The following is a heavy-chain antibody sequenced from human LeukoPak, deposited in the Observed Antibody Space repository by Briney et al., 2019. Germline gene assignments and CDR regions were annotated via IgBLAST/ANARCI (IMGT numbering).Heavy chain of an antibody. D-gene: IGHD1-7*01. CDR1: GCTFTSYG. J-gene: IGHJ4*02. V-gene: IGHV1-18*01. CDR3: ARDWNYAVDY. CDR2: ITAYNGDT. Sequence: ASVKVSCKASGCTFTSYGISWVRQAPGQGLEWMGWITAYNGDTKYAQELQGRVTMTTDTSTNTAYMELRSLRFDDTAVYYCARDWNYAVDYWGQGTLVTVSS.